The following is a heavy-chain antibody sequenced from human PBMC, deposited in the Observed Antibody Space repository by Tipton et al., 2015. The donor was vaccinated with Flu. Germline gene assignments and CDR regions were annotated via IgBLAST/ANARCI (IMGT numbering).Heavy chain of an antibody. CDR2: IYHSGST. CDR3: VRHPTYYSDSSGAFDS. Sequence: TLSLTCAVSRYSVSSDYYWGWIRQPPGKGLEWIGTIYHSGSTYFNPSLKSRVTISLDTSKNQFSLKLSSVTAADTAVYSCVRHPTYYSDSSGAFDSWGPGTMVTVSS. D-gene: IGHD3-22*01. V-gene: IGHV4-38-2*01. CDR1: RYSVSSDYY. J-gene: IGHJ3*02.